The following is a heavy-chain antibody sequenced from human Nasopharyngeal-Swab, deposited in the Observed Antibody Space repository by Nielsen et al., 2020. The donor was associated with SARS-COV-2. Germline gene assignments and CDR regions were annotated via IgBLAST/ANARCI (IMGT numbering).Heavy chain of an antibody. CDR1: GFTFSSYA. J-gene: IGHJ4*02. Sequence: GESLKISCSASGFTFSSYAMNWFRQAPGKGLEYVSAISSDGGSTYYGDSVKGRFTISRDNSKNTLYLQMSSLRAEDTAVCYCVKDVGYSYGSTGSDWGQGTLVTVSS. CDR2: ISSDGGST. CDR3: VKDVGYSYGSTGSD. V-gene: IGHV3-64D*06. D-gene: IGHD5-18*01.